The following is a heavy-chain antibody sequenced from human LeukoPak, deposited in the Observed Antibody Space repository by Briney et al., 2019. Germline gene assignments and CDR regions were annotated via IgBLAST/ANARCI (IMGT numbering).Heavy chain of an antibody. D-gene: IGHD3-22*01. J-gene: IGHJ4*02. CDR2: IYYDECNN. CDR3: AKGRYHDSRVYYSVDYFDY. CDR1: GLIFSRYG. V-gene: IGHV3-30*18. Sequence: GGSVPVSRPACGLIFSRYGLHWVGQAPAKGLAWVAVIYYDECNNDYLDSVKGRFILSSDNSKQTLYLHMNSLRAEDTAVYYCAKGRYHDSRVYYSVDYFDYWGQGTLVTVSS.